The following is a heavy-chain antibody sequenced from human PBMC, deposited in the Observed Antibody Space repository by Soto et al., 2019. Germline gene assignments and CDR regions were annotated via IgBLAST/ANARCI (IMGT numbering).Heavy chain of an antibody. J-gene: IGHJ5*02. D-gene: IGHD2-21*01. CDR1: GGSISSYY. Sequence: SETLSLTCTVSGGSISSYYWSWIRQPPGRGLEWIGYISYSGSTNYNPSLKSRVTISVDTSKNQFSLKLSSVTAADTAVYYCATLPPRIVVSLLPIPTWGQGILVTVSS. V-gene: IGHV4-59*12. CDR2: ISYSGST. CDR3: ATLPPRIVVSLLPIPT.